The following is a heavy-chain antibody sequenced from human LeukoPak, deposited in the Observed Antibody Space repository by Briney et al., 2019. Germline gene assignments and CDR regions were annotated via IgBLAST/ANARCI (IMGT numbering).Heavy chain of an antibody. CDR3: ARGRLAYCSSTSCYVGEDYYYGMDV. J-gene: IGHJ6*02. D-gene: IGHD2-2*01. V-gene: IGHV4-4*07. CDR2: IYTSGRT. CDR1: GGSISSYY. Sequence: SETLSLTCTVSGGSISSYYWSWIRQPAGKGLEWIGRIYTSGRTNYNPSLKSRVTMSVDTSKNQFSLKLSSVTAADTAVYYCARGRLAYCSSTSCYVGEDYYYGMDVWGQGTTVTVSS.